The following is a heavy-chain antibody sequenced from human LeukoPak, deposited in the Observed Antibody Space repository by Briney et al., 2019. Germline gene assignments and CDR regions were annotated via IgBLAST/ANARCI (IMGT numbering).Heavy chain of an antibody. CDR3: ASSLYYDILTGYYRDY. J-gene: IGHJ4*02. CDR2: IYHSGST. D-gene: IGHD3-9*01. Sequence: SETLSLTCAVSGGSISSSNWWSWVRQPPGKGLEWIGEIYHSGSTSYNPSLKSRVTISVDKSKNQFSLKLSSVTAADTAVYYCASSLYYDILTGYYRDYWGQGTLVTVSS. CDR1: GGSISSSNW. V-gene: IGHV4-4*02.